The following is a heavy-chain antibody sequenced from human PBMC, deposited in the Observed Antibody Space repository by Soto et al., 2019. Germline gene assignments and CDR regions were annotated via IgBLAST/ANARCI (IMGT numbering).Heavy chain of an antibody. D-gene: IGHD6-6*01. CDR2: IYSGGST. CDR1: GFTVSSNY. Sequence: GGSMRLSCAASGFTVSSNYMSWVRQAPGKGLEWVSVIYSGGSTYYADSVKGRFTISRDNSKNTLYLQMNSLRAEDTAVYYCARDMMPLVPGYWGQGTLVTVSS. V-gene: IGHV3-53*01. CDR3: ARDMMPLVPGY. J-gene: IGHJ4*02.